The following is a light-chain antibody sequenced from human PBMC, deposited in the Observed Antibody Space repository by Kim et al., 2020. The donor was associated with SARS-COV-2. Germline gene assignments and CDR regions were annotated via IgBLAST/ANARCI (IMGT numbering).Light chain of an antibody. J-gene: IGKJ4*01. CDR3: QQLNVYPLT. CDR1: QGISSH. Sequence: ASVGDRVTITFRASQGISSHLAWYQQKPGKAPNLLIYDASTLQSGVPSRFSGSGSGTDFTLTISSLQPEDFATYYCQQLNVYPLTFGGRTKVEIK. V-gene: IGKV1-9*01. CDR2: DAS.